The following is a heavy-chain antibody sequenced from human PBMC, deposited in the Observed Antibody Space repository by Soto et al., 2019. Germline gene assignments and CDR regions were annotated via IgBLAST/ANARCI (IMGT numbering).Heavy chain of an antibody. V-gene: IGHV3-53*01. J-gene: IGHJ6*02. CDR3: ARGTATYYYYGMDV. Sequence: GGSLRLSCAASGFTVSSNYMSWVRQAPGKGLEWVSVIYSGGSTYYADSVKGRFTISRDNSKNTLYLQMNSLRAEDTAVYYCARGTATYYYYGMDVWGQGTTVTVSS. CDR2: IYSGGST. D-gene: IGHD5-18*01. CDR1: GFTVSSNY.